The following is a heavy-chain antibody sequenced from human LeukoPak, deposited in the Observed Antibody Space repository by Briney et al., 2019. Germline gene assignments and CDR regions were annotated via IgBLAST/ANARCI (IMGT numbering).Heavy chain of an antibody. CDR3: AKDRGSGSYFDY. CDR2: ISGSVGST. CDR1: GFTSGIYA. V-gene: IGHV3-23*01. J-gene: IGHJ4*02. D-gene: IGHD1-26*01. Sequence: QTGRSLRLSCAASGFTSGIYAMGWVRQAPGKGLEWVSAISGSVGSTYYADSVKGRFTISRDNSKNTQHLEMNSQRAEDPGECCLAKDRGSGSYFDYWRQGTLVSVSS.